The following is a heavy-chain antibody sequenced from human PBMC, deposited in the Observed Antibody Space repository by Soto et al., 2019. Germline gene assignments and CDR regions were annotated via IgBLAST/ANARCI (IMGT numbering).Heavy chain of an antibody. J-gene: IGHJ6*02. CDR2: INSDGSTT. V-gene: IGHV3-74*01. Sequence: EVQLVESGGGLAQPGGSLRLSCAASAFTFNSYWMHWVRQAPGKGLVWVSRINSDGSTTNYADSVKGRFTISRDNAENTLYLQMNSLSAEDTAVYYCARGLKGYYGVDVWGQGTTVTVSS. CDR3: ARGLKGYYGVDV. CDR1: AFTFNSYW.